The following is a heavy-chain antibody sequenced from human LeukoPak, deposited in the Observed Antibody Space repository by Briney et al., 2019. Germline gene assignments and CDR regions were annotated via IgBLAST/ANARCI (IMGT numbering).Heavy chain of an antibody. V-gene: IGHV3-30*18. J-gene: IGHJ4*02. CDR1: GFTFSNYG. D-gene: IGHD2-15*01. Sequence: GGSLTLSCTASGFTFSNYGMHWVRQAPGKELEWVALVSFDESNKYYADSVKGRFTISRDNFKNTLYLQMDSLRTEDTAVYYCAKIHTPVVAATAAFDYWGQGTPVTVSS. CDR3: AKIHTPVVAATAAFDY. CDR2: VSFDESNK.